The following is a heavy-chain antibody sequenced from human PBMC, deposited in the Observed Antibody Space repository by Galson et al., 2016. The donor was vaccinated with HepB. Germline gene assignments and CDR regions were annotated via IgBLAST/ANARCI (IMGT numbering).Heavy chain of an antibody. D-gene: IGHD1-14*01. CDR1: GYSFPTHW. CDR2: IFPGDSDT. Sequence: QSGAEVKKPGESLKISCEASGYSFPTHWIGWVRQLPGKGLEWMGMIFPGDSDTRYSPSFQGHVTISADKSITTAYLQWTNLKASDTAVYYWARQTKQGPLEYWGQGTLVTVSS. V-gene: IGHV5-51*01. J-gene: IGHJ4*02. CDR3: ARQTKQGPLEY.